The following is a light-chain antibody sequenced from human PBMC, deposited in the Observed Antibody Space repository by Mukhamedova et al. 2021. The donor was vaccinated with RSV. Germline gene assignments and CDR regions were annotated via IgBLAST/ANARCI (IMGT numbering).Light chain of an antibody. J-gene: IGKJ4*01. CDR3: LQDATYPLT. CDR2: AAS. Sequence: WYQRRVHGKAPKLLIYAASSLQTGVPSMFSGSGYGTDFTLTISSLQPEDFATYYCLQDATYPLTFGGGTRVEVK. V-gene: IGKV1-6*01.